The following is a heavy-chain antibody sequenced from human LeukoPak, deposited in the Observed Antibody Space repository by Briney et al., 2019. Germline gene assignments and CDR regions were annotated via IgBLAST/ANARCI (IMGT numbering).Heavy chain of an antibody. V-gene: IGHV3-30*18. D-gene: IGHD5-18*01. CDR3: AKDDPAMDLDY. CDR1: GFTFSSYG. Sequence: GGSLRLSCAASGFTFSSYGMHWVRQAPGKGLEWVAVISYDGSNKYYADSVKGRFTISRDNSKNTLYLQMNSLRAEDTAVYYCAKDDPAMDLDYWGQGTLVTVSP. J-gene: IGHJ4*02. CDR2: ISYDGSNK.